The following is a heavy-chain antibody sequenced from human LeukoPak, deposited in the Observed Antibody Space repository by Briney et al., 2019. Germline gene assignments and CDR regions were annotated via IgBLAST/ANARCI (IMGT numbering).Heavy chain of an antibody. V-gene: IGHV3-7*01. CDR1: GFTFSDSW. J-gene: IGHJ6*02. D-gene: IGHD3-16*01. CDR3: ATYTHWVAGDV. Sequence: GGSLRLSCAASGFTFSDSWMSWVRQAPGKGLEWVANMNQDGSAKGYVDSVKGRFTISRDNTRNSLYLQMSSLRPEDTAVYYCATYTHWVAGDVWGQGTTVTVSS. CDR2: MNQDGSAK.